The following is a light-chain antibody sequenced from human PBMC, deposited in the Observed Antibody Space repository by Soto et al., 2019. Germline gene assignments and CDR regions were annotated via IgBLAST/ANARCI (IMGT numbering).Light chain of an antibody. V-gene: IGKV3-15*01. J-gene: IGKJ1*01. CDR1: QSVSSD. CDR2: GAS. CDR3: QQYNNWPRT. Sequence: EIVMTQSPATLSVSPGERATLSCRASQSVSSDLAWYHQKPGQPPRLLIYGASTRATGIPARFSGSGSGTGFTLTINSLQSEDFAVYYCQQYNNWPRTFGQGTKVDIK.